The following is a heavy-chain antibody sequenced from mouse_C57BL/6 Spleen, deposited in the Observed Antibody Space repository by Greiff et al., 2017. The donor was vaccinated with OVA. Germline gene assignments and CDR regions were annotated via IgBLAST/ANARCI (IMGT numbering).Heavy chain of an antibody. Sequence: EVQLVESGGGLVQPGGSLSLSCAASGFTFTDYYMSWVRQPPGKALEWLGFIRNKANGYTTEYSVSVKGRFTISRDKSQSILYLQMNALRAEDSATYYCARDSNYGFAYWGQGTLVTVSA. CDR3: ARDSNYGFAY. CDR1: GFTFTDYY. V-gene: IGHV7-3*01. J-gene: IGHJ3*01. D-gene: IGHD2-1*01. CDR2: IRNKANGYTT.